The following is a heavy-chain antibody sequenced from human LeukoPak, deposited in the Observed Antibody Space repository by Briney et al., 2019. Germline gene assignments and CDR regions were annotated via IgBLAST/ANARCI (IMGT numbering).Heavy chain of an antibody. CDR3: AREISSYYYGSGSVDY. Sequence: GGSLRLSCAASGFTFSSYWMSWVRQAPGKGLEWVVNIKQDGSEKYYVDSVKGRFTISRDNAKNSLYLQMNSLRAEDTAVYYCAREISSYYYGSGSVDYWGQGTLVTVSS. V-gene: IGHV3-7*01. J-gene: IGHJ4*02. CDR1: GFTFSSYW. D-gene: IGHD3-10*01. CDR2: IKQDGSEK.